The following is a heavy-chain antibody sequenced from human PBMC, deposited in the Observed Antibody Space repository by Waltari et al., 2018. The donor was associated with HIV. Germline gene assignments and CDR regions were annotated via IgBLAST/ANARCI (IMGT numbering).Heavy chain of an antibody. V-gene: IGHV4-59*01. CDR1: GGSLSSYY. CDR3: ARGVVVAAINHPGYFDY. D-gene: IGHD2-15*01. Sequence: QVQLQESGPGLVKPSEPLSHTCTVPGGSLSSYYWSWIRPPPGKGLEWIGYIYYSGSTNYNPSLKSRVTISVDTSKNQFSLKLSSVTAADTAVYYCARGVVVAAINHPGYFDYWGQGTLVTVSS. J-gene: IGHJ4*02. CDR2: IYYSGST.